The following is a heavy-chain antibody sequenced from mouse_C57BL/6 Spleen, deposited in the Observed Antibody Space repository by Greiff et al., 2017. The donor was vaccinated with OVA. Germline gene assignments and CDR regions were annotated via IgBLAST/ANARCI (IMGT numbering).Heavy chain of an antibody. CDR3: ARDIYYGNYAWFAY. V-gene: IGHV1-26*01. J-gene: IGHJ3*01. D-gene: IGHD2-1*01. CDR1: GYTFTDYY. CDR2: INPNNGGT. Sequence: VQLQQSGPELVKPGASVKISCKASGYTFTDYYMNWVKQSHGKSLEWIGDINPNNGGTSYNQKFKGKATLTVDKSSSTAYMELRSLTSEDSAVYYCARDIYYGNYAWFAYRGQGTLVTVSA.